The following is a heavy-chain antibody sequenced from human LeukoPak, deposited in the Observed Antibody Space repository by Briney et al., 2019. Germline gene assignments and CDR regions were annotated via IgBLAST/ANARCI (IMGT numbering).Heavy chain of an antibody. CDR2: TNTDGSRT. D-gene: IGHD4-23*01. V-gene: IGHV3-74*03. CDR1: GFTFSSYW. Sequence: GGSLRLSCAASGFTFSSYWMHWVRQAPGKGLVWVSGTNTDGSRTMYTDSVKGRFTIARDNAKNTLYLQMNSLRAEDMAVYYCYGANAEHWGQGTVVTVSS. CDR3: YGANAEH. J-gene: IGHJ1*01.